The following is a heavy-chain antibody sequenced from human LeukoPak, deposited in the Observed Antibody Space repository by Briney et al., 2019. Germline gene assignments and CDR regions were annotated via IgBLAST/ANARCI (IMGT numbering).Heavy chain of an antibody. V-gene: IGHV1-69*04. CDR1: GGTFSSYA. CDR2: IIPIFGIA. CDR3: ARYYYDSSGFSQTFFDC. J-gene: IGHJ4*02. Sequence: GASVKVSCKASGGTFSSYAITWVRQAPGQGIEWMGRIIPIFGIANYAQKFQGRVTITADKSTSTAYMELSSLRSEDTAVYYCARYYYDSSGFSQTFFDCWGQGTLVTVSS. D-gene: IGHD3-22*01.